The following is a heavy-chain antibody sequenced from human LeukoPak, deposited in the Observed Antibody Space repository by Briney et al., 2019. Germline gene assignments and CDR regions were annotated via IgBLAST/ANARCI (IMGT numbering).Heavy chain of an antibody. J-gene: IGHJ4*02. Sequence: GGSLRLSCAASGFTFSIYAMHWVRQAPGKGLEWVAVISYDGSNKYYADSVKGRFTISRDNSKNTLYLQTNSLRAEDTAVYYCAKDLWALFDYWGQGTLVTVSS. D-gene: IGHD2/OR15-2a*01. CDR1: GFTFSIYA. CDR2: ISYDGSNK. CDR3: AKDLWALFDY. V-gene: IGHV3-30-3*01.